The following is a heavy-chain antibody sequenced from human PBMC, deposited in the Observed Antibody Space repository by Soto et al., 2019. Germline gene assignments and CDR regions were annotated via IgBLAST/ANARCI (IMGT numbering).Heavy chain of an antibody. CDR1: GASISTGGYY. D-gene: IGHD3-3*01. CDR3: ARGVTVFGVVSRFWLAT. CDR2: IYYSGFT. J-gene: IGHJ5*02. V-gene: IGHV4-30-4*01. Sequence: QVLLQESGPGLVRPSQTLSLSCTVSGASISTGGYYWSWVRQPPGKGLEWIGYIYYSGFTYYNPSLTSRVPISMDTSKHQFSLKPTSVTAADTAVYFCARGVTVFGVVSRFWLATWGQGTRVTVS.